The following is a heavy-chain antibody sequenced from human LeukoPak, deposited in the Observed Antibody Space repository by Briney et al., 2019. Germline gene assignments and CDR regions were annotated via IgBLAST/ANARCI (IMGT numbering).Heavy chain of an antibody. D-gene: IGHD2-21*02. Sequence: GESLKISCKGSGYSFTSYWIGWVRQMPGKGLEWMGIIYPGDSDTRYSPSFQGQVTISADKSISTAYLQWSSLKASDTAIYYCARLPYCGGDCYPNWFDPWGQGTLVTVSS. CDR1: GYSFTSYW. CDR3: ARLPYCGGDCYPNWFDP. V-gene: IGHV5-51*01. CDR2: IYPGDSDT. J-gene: IGHJ5*02.